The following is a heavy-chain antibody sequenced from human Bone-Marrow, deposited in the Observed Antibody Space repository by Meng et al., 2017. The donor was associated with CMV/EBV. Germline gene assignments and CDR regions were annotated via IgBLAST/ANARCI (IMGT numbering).Heavy chain of an antibody. J-gene: IGHJ4*02. V-gene: IGHV4-34*01. CDR2: INHSGST. D-gene: IGHD1-1*01. Sequence: SETLSLTCAVYGGSFSGYYWSWIRQPPGKGLEWIGEINHSGSTNYNPSLKSRVTISVDTSKNQFSLKLSSVTAADTAVYYCSRGSTGITPYWGQGTRVTGSS. CDR1: GGSFSGYY. CDR3: SRGSTGITPY.